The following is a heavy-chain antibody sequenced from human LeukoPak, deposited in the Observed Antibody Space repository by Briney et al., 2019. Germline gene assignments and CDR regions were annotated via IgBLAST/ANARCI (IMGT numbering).Heavy chain of an antibody. V-gene: IGHV4-61*10. Sequence: SETLSLTCTVSGGSISSGSYYWSWIRQPAGTGLEWIGYIYYSGSTNYNPSLKSRVTISVDTSKNQFSLKLSSVTAADTAVYYCARGRTRIAAAGSSYFDYWGQGTLVTVSS. CDR1: GGSISSGSYY. CDR3: ARGRTRIAAAGSSYFDY. CDR2: IYYSGST. D-gene: IGHD6-13*01. J-gene: IGHJ4*02.